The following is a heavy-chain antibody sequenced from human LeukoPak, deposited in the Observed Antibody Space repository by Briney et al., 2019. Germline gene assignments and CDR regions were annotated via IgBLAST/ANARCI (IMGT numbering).Heavy chain of an antibody. J-gene: IGHJ5*02. CDR3: ARDLQSTGYYSGWFDP. CDR2: VSNSGST. Sequence: NPSETLSLTCTVSGGSISSYYWSWIRQPPGTGLEWIGYVSNSGSTNYNPSLKSRVTISVDTPKSQFFLKLTSVTAADTAVYYCARDLQSTGYYSGWFDPWGQGTLVTVSS. D-gene: IGHD3-22*01. V-gene: IGHV4-59*01. CDR1: GGSISSYY.